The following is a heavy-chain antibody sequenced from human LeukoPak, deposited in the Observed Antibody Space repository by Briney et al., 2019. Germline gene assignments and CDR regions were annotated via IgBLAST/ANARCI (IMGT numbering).Heavy chain of an antibody. CDR2: IWYDGSSK. Sequence: GRSLRLSCAASGFTFSSYGMHWVRQAPGKGLEWVAVIWYDGSSKYYADSVKGRFTISRDNSKNTLYLQMNSLRAEDTAVYYCARDAPHVYCSSTSCFYGMDVWGQGTTVTVSS. V-gene: IGHV3-33*01. CDR3: ARDAPHVYCSSTSCFYGMDV. J-gene: IGHJ6*02. CDR1: GFTFSSYG. D-gene: IGHD2-2*01.